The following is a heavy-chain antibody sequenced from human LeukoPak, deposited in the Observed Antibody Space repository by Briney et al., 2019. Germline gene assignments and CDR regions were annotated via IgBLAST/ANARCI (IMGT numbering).Heavy chain of an antibody. J-gene: IGHJ6*04. CDR2: IWYDGSNK. Sequence: GALRLSCAASGFTFSSYGMHWVRQAPGKGLEWVAVIWYDGSNKYYADFVKGRFTISRDNSKNTLYLQMNSLRAEDTAVYYCARVPCSGGSCYSGYYYYGMDVWGKGTTVTVSS. V-gene: IGHV3-33*01. CDR1: GFTFSSYG. D-gene: IGHD2-15*01. CDR3: ARVPCSGGSCYSGYYYYGMDV.